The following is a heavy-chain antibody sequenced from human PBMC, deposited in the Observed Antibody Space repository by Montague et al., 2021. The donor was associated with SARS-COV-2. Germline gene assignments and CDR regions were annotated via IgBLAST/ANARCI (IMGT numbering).Heavy chain of an antibody. J-gene: IGHJ1*01. V-gene: IGHV4-31*03. Sequence: TLSLTCSVSGASIRGAYHWSWIRQHPGKDLEWIGHTYDDRPIYYNPPLRCRASISLDTSENRFSLTLTSVTAADTALYYCAAYIIGAGGRGSWGQGALVTVSS. CDR1: GASIRGAYH. CDR3: AAYIIGAGGRGS. CDR2: TYDDRPI. D-gene: IGHD2-8*02.